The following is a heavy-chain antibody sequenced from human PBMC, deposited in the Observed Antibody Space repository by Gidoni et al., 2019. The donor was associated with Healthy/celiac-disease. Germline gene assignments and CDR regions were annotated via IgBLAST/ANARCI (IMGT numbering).Heavy chain of an antibody. V-gene: IGHV4-39*01. CDR2: IYYSGST. CDR1: GGSISSSSYY. J-gene: IGHJ4*02. CDR3: ARRVGGGEQQLANFDY. Sequence: QLQLQESGPGLVKPSETLSLTCTVSGGSISSSSYYWGWIRQPPGKGLEWIGSIYYSGSTYYNPSLKSRVTISVDTSKNQFSLKLSSVTAADTAVYYCARRVGGGEQQLANFDYWGQGTLVTVSS. D-gene: IGHD6-13*01.